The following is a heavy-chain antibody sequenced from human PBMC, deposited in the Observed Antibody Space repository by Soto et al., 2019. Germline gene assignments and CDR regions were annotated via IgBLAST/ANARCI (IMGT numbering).Heavy chain of an antibody. CDR1: GFTFSDYY. Sequence: DLEESGGGLVKPGGSLRLSCIASGFTFSDYYMSWIRQAPGQGLEWVADISNSGKIRHHADSVEGRFTISRDNARDSLYLQMNSLRPEDSAIYYCARDHGGGGLTLESWGQGTLVTVSS. V-gene: IGHV3-11*01. CDR2: ISNSGKIR. CDR3: ARDHGGGGLTLES. J-gene: IGHJ4*02. D-gene: IGHD3-16*01.